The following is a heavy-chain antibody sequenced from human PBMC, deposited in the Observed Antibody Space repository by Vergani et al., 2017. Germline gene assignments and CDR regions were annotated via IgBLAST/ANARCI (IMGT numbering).Heavy chain of an antibody. D-gene: IGHD6-25*01. CDR3: ARVDTQVPATSHFYYMDV. CDR1: GGSISSGDHC. V-gene: IGHV4-31*11. Sequence: QVQLQESGPGVVKPSQTLSLTCAVSGGSISSGDHCWTWIRQRPGKGLEWIGYIFYIGTTYDNPSPSSRLTISVDTSQNQFSLKLRSVTAADTAVYYCARVDTQVPATSHFYYMDVWGKGTTVVVSS. CDR2: IFYIGTT. J-gene: IGHJ6*03.